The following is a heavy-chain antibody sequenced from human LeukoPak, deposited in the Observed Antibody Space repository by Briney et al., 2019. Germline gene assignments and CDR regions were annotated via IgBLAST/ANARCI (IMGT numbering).Heavy chain of an antibody. CDR3: ARDCGGDCYGSGVFDY. CDR1: GFTFSNNW. CDR2: VKKDASEK. J-gene: IGHJ4*02. D-gene: IGHD2-21*01. Sequence: GGSLRLSCAASGFTFSNNWMTWVRQAPGKGLEWVATVKKDASEKYYVDSVKGRFTISRDNSKNTLYLQMNSLRAEDTAVYYCARDCGGDCYGSGVFDYWGQGTLVTVSS. V-gene: IGHV3-7*01.